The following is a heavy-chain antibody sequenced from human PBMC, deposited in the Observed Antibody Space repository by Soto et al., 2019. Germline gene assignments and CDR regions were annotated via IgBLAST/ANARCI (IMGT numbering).Heavy chain of an antibody. CDR1: GGSISSGGYY. V-gene: IGHV4-31*03. CDR2: IYYSGST. Sequence: QVQLQESGPGLVKPSQTLSLTCTVSGGSISSGGYYWSWIRQHPGKGLEWIGYIYYSGSTYYNPSLTSRVTISVDTSKNQFSLKLSSVTAADTAVYYCARENGEDLTNWFDPWGQGTLVTVSS. D-gene: IGHD4-17*01. J-gene: IGHJ5*02. CDR3: ARENGEDLTNWFDP.